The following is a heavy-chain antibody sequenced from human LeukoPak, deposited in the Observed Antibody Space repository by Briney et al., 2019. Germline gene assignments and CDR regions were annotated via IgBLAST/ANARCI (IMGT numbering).Heavy chain of an antibody. V-gene: IGHV3-33*06. CDR2: IWYDGSNK. Sequence: GGSLRLSCAASGFTFSSYGMHWVRQAPGKGLEWVAVIWYDGSNKYYADSVKGRFTISRDNSKNTLYLQMNSLRAEDTAVYYCAKGSTNARPYYFDYWGQGTLVPVSS. J-gene: IGHJ4*02. CDR1: GFTFSSYG. CDR3: AKGSTNARPYYFDY. D-gene: IGHD2-8*01.